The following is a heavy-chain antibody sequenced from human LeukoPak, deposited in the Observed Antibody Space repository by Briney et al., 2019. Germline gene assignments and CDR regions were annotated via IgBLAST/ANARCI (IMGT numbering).Heavy chain of an antibody. CDR1: GFTFSDYY. CDR2: ISGSGNAK. D-gene: IGHD1-26*01. CDR3: ARAGGSYWMGAKFDF. Sequence: KAGGSLRLSCAASGFTFSDYYMSWIRQAPGKGLGWVTYISGSGNAKNYADSVKGRFTISRDNAKNSVFLQMDSLRVEDTAVYYCARAGGSYWMGAKFDFWGQGILVTVSS. J-gene: IGHJ4*02. V-gene: IGHV3-11*01.